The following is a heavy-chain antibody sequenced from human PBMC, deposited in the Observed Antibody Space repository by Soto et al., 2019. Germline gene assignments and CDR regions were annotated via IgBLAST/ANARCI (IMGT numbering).Heavy chain of an antibody. CDR1: GFTFSSYG. V-gene: IGHV3-30*18. Sequence: PGGSLRLSCAASGFTFSSYGMHWVRQAPGKGLEWVAVISYDGSNKYYADSVKGRFTISRDNSKNTLYLQMNSLRAEDTAVYYCAKDYCTNGVCYRVEYWGQGTLVTVSS. D-gene: IGHD2-8*01. J-gene: IGHJ4*02. CDR2: ISYDGSNK. CDR3: AKDYCTNGVCYRVEY.